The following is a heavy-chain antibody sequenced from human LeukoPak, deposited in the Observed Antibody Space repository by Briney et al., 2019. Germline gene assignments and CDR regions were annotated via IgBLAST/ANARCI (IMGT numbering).Heavy chain of an antibody. D-gene: IGHD3-22*01. J-gene: IGHJ4*02. CDR2: ISDSGGRT. CDR1: GITLSNYG. V-gene: IGHV3-23*01. Sequence: QPGGSLKLSCPVSGITLSNYGMSWVRQAPGKGLEWVAGISDSGGRTNYADSVKGRFTISRDNPKNTLYLQMNSLRVEDTAVYFCAKRGVVIRVILVGFHKEAYYFDSWGQGALVTVSS. CDR3: AKRGVVIRVILVGFHKEAYYFDS.